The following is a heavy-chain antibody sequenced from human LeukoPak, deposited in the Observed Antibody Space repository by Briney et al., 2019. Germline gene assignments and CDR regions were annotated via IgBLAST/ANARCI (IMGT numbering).Heavy chain of an antibody. J-gene: IGHJ6*02. CDR2: ISGSGGST. D-gene: IGHD2-15*01. CDR1: GVTFSSYA. V-gene: IGHV3-23*01. Sequence: PGGSLRLSCAASGVTFSSYAMSWVRQAPGKGLEWVSAISGSGGSTYYADSVKGRFTISRDNSKNTLYLQMNSLRAEDTAVYYCAKDLVRAATTWRDVYYYGMDVRGQGTTVTVSS. CDR3: AKDLVRAATTWRDVYYYGMDV.